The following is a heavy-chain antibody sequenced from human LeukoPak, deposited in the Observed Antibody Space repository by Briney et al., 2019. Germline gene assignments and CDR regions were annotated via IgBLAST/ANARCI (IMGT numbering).Heavy chain of an antibody. J-gene: IGHJ4*02. CDR1: GGSFGGYY. Sequence: KASETLSLTCAVYGGSFGGYYWTWFRQSPGKGLEWIAYIYYSGNTKYNPSLKSRVTIFVDTSTNQFSLEMNSVTAADTAVYYCARAKGDYWGPGTLVTVSS. CDR2: IYYSGNT. CDR3: ARAKGDY. V-gene: IGHV4-59*01.